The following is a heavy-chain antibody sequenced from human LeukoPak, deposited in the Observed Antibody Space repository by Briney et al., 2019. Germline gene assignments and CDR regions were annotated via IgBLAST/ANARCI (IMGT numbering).Heavy chain of an antibody. CDR2: IIPIFGTA. CDR1: GGTFSSYA. Sequence: GASVKVSCKASGGTFSSYAISWVRQAPGQGLEWMGGIIPIFGTANYAQKLQGRVTMTTDTSTSTAYMELRSLRSDDTAVYYCARDPPAGIYSGYDSDDYWGQGTLVTVSS. CDR3: ARDPPAGIYSGYDSDDY. J-gene: IGHJ4*02. V-gene: IGHV1-69*05. D-gene: IGHD5-12*01.